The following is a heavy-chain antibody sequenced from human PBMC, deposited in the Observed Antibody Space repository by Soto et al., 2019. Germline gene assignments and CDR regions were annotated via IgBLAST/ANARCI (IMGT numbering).Heavy chain of an antibody. CDR1: GGSTSSYS. Sequence: PSETLSLTCTVSGGSTSSYSWSWIRQPPGKGLEWIGYMFYSGSTEYNPSPKSRITISVDTSKNQFSLNLNSVTAADTAVYYCAVTPRYCSGGTCYPVHALDIWGQGKMVTVSS. D-gene: IGHD2-15*01. CDR3: AVTPRYCSGGTCYPVHALDI. CDR2: MFYSGST. J-gene: IGHJ3*02. V-gene: IGHV4-59*01.